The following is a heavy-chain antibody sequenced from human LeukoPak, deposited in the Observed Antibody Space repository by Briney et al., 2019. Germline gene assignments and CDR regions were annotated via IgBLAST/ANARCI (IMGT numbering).Heavy chain of an antibody. CDR1: GFTFSSYW. J-gene: IGHJ4*02. CDR3: ARGRIGSGGGVFDY. CDR2: INSDGSST. Sequence: GGSLRLSCAASGFTFSSYWMHWVRQAPGKGLVWVSRINSDGSSTSYADSVKGRFTISRDNAKNTLYLQMNSLRAEDTAVYYCARGRIGSGGGVFDYWGQGTLVTVSS. D-gene: IGHD3-16*01. V-gene: IGHV3-74*01.